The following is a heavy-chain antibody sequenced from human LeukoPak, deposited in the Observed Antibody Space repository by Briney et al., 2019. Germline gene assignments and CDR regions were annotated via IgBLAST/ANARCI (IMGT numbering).Heavy chain of an antibody. Sequence: GGSLRLSCAASGFTFSIYAMSWVRQAPGKGLEWVSGISGSGGGTYYADSVKGRFTISRDNSKNTLYLQINSLRAEDTVVFYCARDQSSSSPYFFDFWGQGTLVTVSS. J-gene: IGHJ4*02. D-gene: IGHD6-6*01. CDR1: GFTFSIYA. CDR3: ARDQSSSSPYFFDF. CDR2: ISGSGGGT. V-gene: IGHV3-23*01.